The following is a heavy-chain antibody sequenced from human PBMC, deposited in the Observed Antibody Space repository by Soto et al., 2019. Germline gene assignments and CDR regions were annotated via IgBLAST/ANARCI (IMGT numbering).Heavy chain of an antibody. J-gene: IGHJ6*01. CDR2: INAGNGNT. Sequence: GASVKVSCKASGYTFTSYAMHWVRQAPGQRLEWMGWINAGNGNTKYSQKFQGRVTITRDTSASTAYMELSSLRSEDTAVYYCASGRRYCSGGSCYSNFHYYYGMDVWGQGTTVTVS. CDR1: GYTFTSYA. V-gene: IGHV1-3*01. CDR3: ASGRRYCSGGSCYSNFHYYYGMDV. D-gene: IGHD2-15*01.